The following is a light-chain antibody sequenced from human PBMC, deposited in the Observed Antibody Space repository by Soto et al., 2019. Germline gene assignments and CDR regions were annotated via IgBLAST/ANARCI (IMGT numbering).Light chain of an antibody. J-gene: IGKJ1*01. CDR3: QQYDKWPWT. Sequence: DIVMTQSPATLSMSPGERATLSFRASQTINNNLAWNQQKPGQAPRLLIYGASTRATGIPDRFSGSGSGTEFTLTISRLQSEDFAVYYCQQYDKWPWTFGQGTKVEIK. CDR1: QTINNN. V-gene: IGKV3-15*01. CDR2: GAS.